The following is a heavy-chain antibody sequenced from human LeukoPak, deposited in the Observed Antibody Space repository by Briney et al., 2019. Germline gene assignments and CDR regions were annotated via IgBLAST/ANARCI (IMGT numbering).Heavy chain of an antibody. D-gene: IGHD2-2*01. CDR1: GGSLRRYY. J-gene: IGHJ5*02. V-gene: IGHV4-59*12. Sequence: PSETLSLTCTVCGGSLRRYYWSWIRQHPAKAREGIGDVYYRGKVKYNPSLKSRVNLSLETSKNHFSLNLSYVTASDHAVYHCARVQVPYCSSTSCSETNWFDPWGQGTLVTVSS. CDR2: VYYRGKV. CDR3: ARVQVPYCSSTSCSETNWFDP.